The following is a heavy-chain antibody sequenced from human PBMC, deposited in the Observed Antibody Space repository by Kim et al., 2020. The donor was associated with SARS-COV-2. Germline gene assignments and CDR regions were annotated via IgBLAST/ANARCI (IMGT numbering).Heavy chain of an antibody. CDR1: GFTFSSYW. D-gene: IGHD2-8*02. Sequence: GGSLRLSCAASGFTFSSYWMSWVRQAPGKGLEWVANIKQDGSEKYYVDSVKGRFTISRDNAKKSLYLQMNSLRAEDTAVYYCARALTTWWSLDHYYYMDVWGKGTTVTVSS. J-gene: IGHJ6*03. V-gene: IGHV3-7*01. CDR3: ARALTTWWSLDHYYYMDV. CDR2: IKQDGSEK.